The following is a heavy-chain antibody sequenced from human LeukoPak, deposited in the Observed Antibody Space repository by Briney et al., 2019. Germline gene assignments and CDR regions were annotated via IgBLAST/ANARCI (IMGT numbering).Heavy chain of an antibody. Sequence: SETLSLTCTVSGGSISSHYWSWIRQPPGKGLEWIGYIYYSGSTNYNPSLKSRVTISVDTSKNQFSLKLSSVTAADTAVYYCARAVGWSPSSWHGVVYYYGMDVWGQGTTVTVSS. V-gene: IGHV4-59*11. J-gene: IGHJ6*02. CDR1: GGSISSHY. CDR2: IYYSGST. CDR3: ARAVGWSPSSWHGVVYYYGMDV. D-gene: IGHD6-13*01.